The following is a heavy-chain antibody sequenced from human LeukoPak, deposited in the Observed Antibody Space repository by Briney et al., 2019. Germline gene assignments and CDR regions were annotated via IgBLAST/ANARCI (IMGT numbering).Heavy chain of an antibody. CDR3: ARRRYESSGHFDY. CDR1: GFTFNSYA. CDR2: ITGLGTV. Sequence: PGGSLRLSCVASGFTFNSYAMSWVRQAPGKGLEWASAITGLGTVDNAGSVRGRFTISRDNSKSTLFLQMDSLKPEDTATYYCARRRYESSGHFDYWGQGALVTVSS. J-gene: IGHJ4*02. D-gene: IGHD3-22*01. V-gene: IGHV3-23*01.